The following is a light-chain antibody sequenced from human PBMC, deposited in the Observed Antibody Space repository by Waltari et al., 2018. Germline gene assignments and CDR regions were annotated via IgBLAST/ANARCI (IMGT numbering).Light chain of an antibody. J-gene: IGKJ4*01. CDR1: QSVSSN. CDR3: QQYNNWPKLT. CDR2: DVS. Sequence: EIVMTQSPATLSVSPGDRATLPCRASQSVSSNLAWYQQKPGQAPRLLIYDVSTRATGIPARFSGSGSGTDFTLTISSLQSEDFAVYYCQQYNNWPKLTFGGGTKVDIK. V-gene: IGKV3-15*01.